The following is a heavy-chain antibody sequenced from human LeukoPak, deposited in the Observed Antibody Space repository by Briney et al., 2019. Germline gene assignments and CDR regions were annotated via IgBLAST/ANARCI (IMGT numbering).Heavy chain of an antibody. D-gene: IGHD6-6*01. Sequence: SETLSLTCTVSGGSISSRTYYWGWIRQPPGKGLEWIGTIYYGGTTYYNPSLKSRVTISLDTSKNQFSLKLSSVTAADTAIYYCARDFSSSSTVYYYYYMDVWGKGTTVTVSS. V-gene: IGHV4-39*07. CDR2: IYYGGTT. CDR1: GGSISSRTYY. J-gene: IGHJ6*03. CDR3: ARDFSSSSTVYYYYYMDV.